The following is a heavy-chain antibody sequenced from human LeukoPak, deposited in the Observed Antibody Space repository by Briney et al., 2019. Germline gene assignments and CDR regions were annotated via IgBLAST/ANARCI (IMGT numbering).Heavy chain of an antibody. Sequence: SGPTLVKPTQTLTLTCTFSGFSLSTSGVGVGWIRQPPGKALEWLALIYWDDDKRYSPSLKSRLTITKDTSKNQVVLTVTNMDTADTAIYYCAHRLPLLSFGEPGWFDPWGQGTLVTVSS. V-gene: IGHV2-5*02. CDR3: AHRLPLLSFGEPGWFDP. D-gene: IGHD3-10*01. J-gene: IGHJ5*02. CDR2: IYWDDDK. CDR1: GFSLSTSGVG.